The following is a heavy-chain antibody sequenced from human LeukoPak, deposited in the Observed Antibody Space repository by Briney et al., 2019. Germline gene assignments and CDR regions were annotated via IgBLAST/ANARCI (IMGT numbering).Heavy chain of an antibody. J-gene: IGHJ4*02. V-gene: IGHV3-74*01. CDR2: INTDGGFT. D-gene: IGHD1-26*01. CDR3: AREAKVGGALQY. Sequence: GGSLRLSCAASGFIFRDYWMHWVRQAPGKGLVWVSRINTDGGFTRYADSVQGRFIISRDTAKNTLFLQMNSLRAEDRAVYYCAREAKVGGALQYWGQGILVTVSS. CDR1: GFIFRDYW.